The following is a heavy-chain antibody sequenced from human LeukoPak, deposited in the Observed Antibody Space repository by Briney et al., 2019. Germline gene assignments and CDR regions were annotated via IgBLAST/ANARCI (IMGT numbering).Heavy chain of an antibody. CDR1: GYSFTSYG. V-gene: IGHV1-46*01. J-gene: IGHJ4*02. CDR2: INPSGGST. CDR3: ARGGPAYCGDDCYSNGYFDY. D-gene: IGHD2-21*02. Sequence: ASVNVSCKASGYSFTSYGISWVRQAPGQGLEWMGIINPSGGSTNYAQKFQGRVTMTRDTSTSTVYMELSSLRSEDTAVYYCARGGPAYCGDDCYSNGYFDYWGQGTLVTVSS.